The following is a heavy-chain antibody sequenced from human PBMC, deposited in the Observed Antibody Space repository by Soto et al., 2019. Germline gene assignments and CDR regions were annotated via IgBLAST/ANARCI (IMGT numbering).Heavy chain of an antibody. CDR2: IYPGDSDT. J-gene: IGHJ3*02. Sequence: KVSCKASGYTYISYSMHWVRQAPGQGLEWMGIIYPGDSDTRYSPSFQGQVTISADKSISTAYLQWSSLKASDTAMYYCARHPRNGRTTWDESFDIWGQGTMVTVSS. CDR1: GYTYISYS. V-gene: IGHV5-51*01. D-gene: IGHD1-26*01. CDR3: ARHPRNGRTTWDESFDI.